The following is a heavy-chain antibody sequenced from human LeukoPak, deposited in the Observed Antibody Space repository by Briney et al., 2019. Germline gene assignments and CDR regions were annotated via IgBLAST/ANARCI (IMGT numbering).Heavy chain of an antibody. D-gene: IGHD2-15*01. Sequence: GGSLRLSCAASGFTVSTTHMSWVRQAPGKGLEWASVIYSGGDTYYSDSVKGRFTVSRDNSKNTLYLQMNSLSAEDTAVYYCARGYVRAVDFWGQGTMVTVSS. J-gene: IGHJ3*01. CDR3: ARGYVRAVDF. CDR2: IYSGGDT. V-gene: IGHV3-53*01. CDR1: GFTVSTTH.